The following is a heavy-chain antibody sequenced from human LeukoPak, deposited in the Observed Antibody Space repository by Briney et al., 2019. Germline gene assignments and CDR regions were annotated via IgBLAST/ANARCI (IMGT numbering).Heavy chain of an antibody. CDR1: GGSISSSSYY. D-gene: IGHD3-10*01. V-gene: IGHV4-39*01. CDR2: IYYSGST. Sequence: PSETLSLTCTVSGGSISSSSYYWGWIRQPPGKGLEWIGSIYYSGSTYYNPSLKSRVTISVDTSKNQFSLKLSSVTAADTAVYYCARRNYYGSGSEYFDYWGQGTLVTVSS. J-gene: IGHJ4*02. CDR3: ARRNYYGSGSEYFDY.